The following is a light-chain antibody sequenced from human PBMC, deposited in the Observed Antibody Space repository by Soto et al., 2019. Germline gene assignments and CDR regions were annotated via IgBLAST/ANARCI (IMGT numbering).Light chain of an antibody. CDR3: QSYASSLSGWV. Sequence: QSVLTQPPSVSGAPGQRVTISCTGSSSNIGAGYDVHWYQQLPETAPKLLIYGNSNRPSGVPDRFSGSKSGTSASLAITGLQAEDEADYYCQSYASSLSGWVFGGGTKLTVL. CDR2: GNS. J-gene: IGLJ2*01. CDR1: SSNIGAGYD. V-gene: IGLV1-40*01.